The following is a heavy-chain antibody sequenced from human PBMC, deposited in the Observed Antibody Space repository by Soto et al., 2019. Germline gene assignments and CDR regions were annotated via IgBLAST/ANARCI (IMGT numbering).Heavy chain of an antibody. CDR2: ISAYNGNT. V-gene: IGHV1-18*01. J-gene: IGHJ6*03. Sequence: ASVKVSCKASGYTFTSYGISWVRQAPGQGLEWMGWISAYNGNTNYAQKLQGRVTMTTDTSTSTAYMELRSLRSDDTAVYYCARTEGYCSSTSCVNYYYMDVWGKGTTVTVSS. CDR1: GYTFTSYG. CDR3: ARTEGYCSSTSCVNYYYMDV. D-gene: IGHD2-2*01.